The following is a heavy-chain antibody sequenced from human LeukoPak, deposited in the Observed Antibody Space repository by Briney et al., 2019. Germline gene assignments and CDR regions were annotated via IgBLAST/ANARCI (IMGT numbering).Heavy chain of an antibody. V-gene: IGHV4-38-2*02. CDR1: GYSISSGYY. CDR3: ALTYYYGSGSSLDY. J-gene: IGHJ4*02. D-gene: IGHD3-10*01. CDR2: IYHSGST. Sequence: PSETLSLTCTVSGYSISSGYYWGWIRQPPGKGLEWIGSIYHSGSTYYNPSLKSRVTISVDTSKNQFSLKLSSVTAADTAVYYCALTYYYGSGSSLDYWGRGTLVTVSS.